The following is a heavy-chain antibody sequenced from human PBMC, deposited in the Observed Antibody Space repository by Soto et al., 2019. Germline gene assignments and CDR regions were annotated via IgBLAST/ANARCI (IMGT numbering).Heavy chain of an antibody. D-gene: IGHD6-19*01. CDR3: AKGPEGAVAGTVDY. CDR2: ISGSGGST. CDR1: GFTFSSYA. J-gene: IGHJ4*02. Sequence: EVPLLESGGGLVQPGGSLRLSCAASGFTFSSYAMSWVRQAPGKGLEWVSAISGSGGSTYYADSVKGRFTISRDNSKNTLYLQMNSLRAEDTAVYYCAKGPEGAVAGTVDYWGQGTLVTVSS. V-gene: IGHV3-23*01.